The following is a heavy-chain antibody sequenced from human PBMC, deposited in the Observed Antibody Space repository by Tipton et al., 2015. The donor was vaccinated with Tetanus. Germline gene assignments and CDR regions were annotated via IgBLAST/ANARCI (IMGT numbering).Heavy chain of an antibody. CDR3: ARDRGEQWTNFYYMDV. Sequence: GSLRLSCAASGFTLSRYTLNWVRQAPGKGLEWVANIRQDGSEKYYSDSVKGRFTISRDNAKSSLYLQMNSLRVEDTAVYYCARDRGEQWTNFYYMDVWGKGSMVTVSS. CDR1: GFTLSRYT. CDR2: IRQDGSEK. D-gene: IGHD6-19*01. J-gene: IGHJ6*03. V-gene: IGHV3-7*01.